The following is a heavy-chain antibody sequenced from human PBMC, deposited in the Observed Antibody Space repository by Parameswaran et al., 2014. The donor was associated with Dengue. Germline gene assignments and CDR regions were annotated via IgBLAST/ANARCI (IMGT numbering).Heavy chain of an antibody. J-gene: IGHJ4*02. V-gene: IGHV1-8*01. Sequence: WVRQAPGQGLEWMGWMNPNSGNTGYAQKFQGRVTMTRNTSISTAYMELSSLRSEDTAVYYCARGNGAHFWSGYSTASFGYWGQGTLVTVSS. CDR3: ARGNGAHFWSGYSTASFGY. CDR2: MNPNSGNT. D-gene: IGHD3-3*02.